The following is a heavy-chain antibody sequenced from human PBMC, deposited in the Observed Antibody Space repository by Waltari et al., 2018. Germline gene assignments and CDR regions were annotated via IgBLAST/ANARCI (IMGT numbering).Heavy chain of an antibody. J-gene: IGHJ4*02. Sequence: QVQLQESGPGLVKPSETLSLTCTVSGGSISSYYWSWIRQPPGKGLEWIGYIYYSGSTNYNPSLKSRVTISVDTSKNQFSLKLSSVTAADTAVYYCASQVGATGAVFDYWGQGTLVTVSS. CDR3: ASQVGATGAVFDY. CDR2: IYYSGST. CDR1: GGSISSYY. D-gene: IGHD1-26*01. V-gene: IGHV4-59*01.